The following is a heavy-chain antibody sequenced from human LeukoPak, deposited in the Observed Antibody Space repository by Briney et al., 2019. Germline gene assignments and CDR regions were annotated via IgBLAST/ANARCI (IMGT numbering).Heavy chain of an antibody. J-gene: IGHJ4*02. CDR1: GFTFSDYY. Sequence: PGGSLRLSCAASGFTFSDYYMGWLRQAPGKGLEWVSYISSSGTTIYYADSVKGRFTISRDNAKNSLYLQMNSLRAEDTAVYYCARRRDSGSLQHFDYWGQGTLVTVSS. D-gene: IGHD1-26*01. V-gene: IGHV3-11*01. CDR2: ISSSGTTI. CDR3: ARRRDSGSLQHFDY.